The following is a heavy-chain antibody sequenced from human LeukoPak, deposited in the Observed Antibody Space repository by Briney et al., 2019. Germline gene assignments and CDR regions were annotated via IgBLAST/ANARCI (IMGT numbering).Heavy chain of an antibody. CDR2: ISYDGSNK. J-gene: IGHJ4*02. V-gene: IGHV3-30*01. CDR3: ARGRRGMIAFGGVIGPYYFDY. D-gene: IGHD3-16*02. Sequence: PGGSLRLSCAASGFTFSSYAMHWVRQAPGKGLGWAAVISYDGSNKYYADSVKGRFTISRDNSKDTLYLQMNSLRAEDTAVYYCARGRRGMIAFGGVIGPYYFDYWGQGTLVTVSS. CDR1: GFTFSSYA.